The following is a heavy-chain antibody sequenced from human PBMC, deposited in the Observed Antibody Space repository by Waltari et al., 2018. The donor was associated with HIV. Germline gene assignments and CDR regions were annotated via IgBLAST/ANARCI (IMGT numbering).Heavy chain of an antibody. V-gene: IGHV1-8*01. CDR1: GYTFTSYD. D-gene: IGHD3-10*01. Sequence: QVQLVQSGAEVKKPGASVKVSCKASGYTFTSYDINWARQDPAQGREWMGWMNPNSGNTGYAQKFQGRVTMTRNTSISTAYMELSSLRSEDTAVYYCARGNYGSGSYYNTGYYFDYWGQGTLVTVSS. CDR2: MNPNSGNT. CDR3: ARGNYGSGSYYNTGYYFDY. J-gene: IGHJ4*02.